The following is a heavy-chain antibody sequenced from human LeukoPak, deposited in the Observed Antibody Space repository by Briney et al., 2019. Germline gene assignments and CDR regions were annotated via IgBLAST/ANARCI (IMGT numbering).Heavy chain of an antibody. CDR2: INPNSGGT. CDR3: ARDSADIVGATTDFDY. V-gene: IGHV1-2*02. Sequence: ASVKVSCKASGYTFTGYYMHWVRQAPGQGLEWMGWINPNSGGTNYAQKFQGRVTMTRDTSISTAYMELSRLRCDDTAVYYCARDSADIVGATTDFDYWGQGTLVTVSS. D-gene: IGHD1-26*01. J-gene: IGHJ4*02. CDR1: GYTFTGYY.